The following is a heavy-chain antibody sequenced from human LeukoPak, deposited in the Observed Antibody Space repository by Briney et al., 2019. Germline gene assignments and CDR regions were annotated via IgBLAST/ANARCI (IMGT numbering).Heavy chain of an antibody. Sequence: PSETLSLTCAVYGGSFSGYYWSWIRQPPGKGLEWIGSIFHSGSTYYNPSLKSRVTTSVDTSKNQFSLKLSSVTAADTAVYYCARRPTNYPIDYWGQGTLVTVSS. D-gene: IGHD2-8*01. V-gene: IGHV4-34*12. CDR2: IFHSGST. CDR3: ARRPTNYPIDY. CDR1: GGSFSGYY. J-gene: IGHJ4*02.